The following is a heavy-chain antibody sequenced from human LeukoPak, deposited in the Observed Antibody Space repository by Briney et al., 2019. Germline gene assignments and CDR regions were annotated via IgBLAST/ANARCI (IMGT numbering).Heavy chain of an antibody. V-gene: IGHV3-23*01. J-gene: IGHJ6*03. CDR3: SKELLGPSYYYYYMDV. CDR1: GFTFSSYA. D-gene: IGHD2-15*01. Sequence: GGSLRLSCAASGFTFSSYAMSWVRQAPGKGLEWVSAISGSGGSTYYADSVKGRFTISRDNSKNTLYLQMNSLRAEDTAVYYCSKELLGPSYYYYYMDVWGKGTTVTVSS. CDR2: ISGSGGST.